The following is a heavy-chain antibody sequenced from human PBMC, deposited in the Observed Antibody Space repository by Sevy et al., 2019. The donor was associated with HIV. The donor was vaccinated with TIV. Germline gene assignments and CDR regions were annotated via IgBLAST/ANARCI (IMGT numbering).Heavy chain of an antibody. V-gene: IGHV3-15*01. D-gene: IGHD3-10*01. CDR3: TSDSKKRGLSALLDY. Sequence: GGSLRLSCAASGFTFSNAWMSWVRQAPGKGLEWVGRIKSKTDGGTTDYTAPVKGRFTISRDDSKNTLYLQMNSLKTEETAIYYGTSDSKKRGLSALLDYWGQRTLVTVSS. CDR1: GFTFSNAW. J-gene: IGHJ4*02. CDR2: IKSKTDGGTT.